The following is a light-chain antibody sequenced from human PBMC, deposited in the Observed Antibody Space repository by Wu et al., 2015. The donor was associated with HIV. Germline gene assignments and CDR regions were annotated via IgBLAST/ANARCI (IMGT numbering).Light chain of an antibody. Sequence: VSPRERVTLSCRASQNVGNHLAWYQQKPGHPPRVLIYGASNRATGIPARFSGSGSGTDFTLTIDSLQSEDSAIYYCQQYYRWPPYTFGQGTKVEIK. CDR3: QQYYRWPPYT. CDR1: QNVGNH. V-gene: IGKV3D-15*01. J-gene: IGKJ2*01. CDR2: GAS.